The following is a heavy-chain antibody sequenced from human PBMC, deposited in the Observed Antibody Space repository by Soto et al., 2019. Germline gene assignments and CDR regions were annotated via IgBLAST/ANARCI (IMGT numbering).Heavy chain of an antibody. J-gene: IGHJ4*02. D-gene: IGHD3-22*01. CDR3: AMTTGVITVISTFDH. Sequence: PGGSLRLSCVASGFTFNKHALAWVRQAPGKGLEWVATISGSGSSTNDSDAVKGRFTISRANSNNTLYLQMSSLRAEDTARYYCAMTTGVITVISTFDHWGQGTPVTVSS. CDR1: GFTFNKHA. CDR2: ISGSGSST. V-gene: IGHV3-23*01.